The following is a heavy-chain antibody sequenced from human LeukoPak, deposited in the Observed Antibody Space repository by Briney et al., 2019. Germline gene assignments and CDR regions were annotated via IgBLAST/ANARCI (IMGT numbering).Heavy chain of an antibody. CDR1: GYTFTGYY. CDR2: INPNSGGT. D-gene: IGHD6-13*01. CDR3: ARSEQQLVYYYMDV. Sequence: ASVKVSCKASGYTFTGYYMHWVRQAPGQGLEWMGWINPNSGGTNYAQKFQGRVTMTRDTSIRTAYMELSRLRSDDTAVYYCARSEQQLVYYYMDVWGKGTTVTVSS. J-gene: IGHJ6*03. V-gene: IGHV1-2*02.